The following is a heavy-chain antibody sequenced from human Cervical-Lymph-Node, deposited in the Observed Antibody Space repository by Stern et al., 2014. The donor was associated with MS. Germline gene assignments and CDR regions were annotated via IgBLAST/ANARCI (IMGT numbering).Heavy chain of an antibody. CDR1: GYTFTNYY. D-gene: IGHD4-17*01. J-gene: IGHJ4*02. CDR2: LNPSGGGT. Sequence: VQLVQSGAAVKKPGASVNISCKASGYTFTNYYLHWVRQAPGQGLEWMGILNPSGGGTIYAQKVQGRVTRTGDTSTATMQLSSLRAEDTAVYYCAKQKGRDYVFDYWGQGTLLTVSS. V-gene: IGHV1-46*03. CDR3: AKQKGRDYVFDY.